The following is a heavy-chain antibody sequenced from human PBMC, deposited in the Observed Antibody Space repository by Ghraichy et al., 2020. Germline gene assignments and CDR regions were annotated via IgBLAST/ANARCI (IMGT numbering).Heavy chain of an antibody. Sequence: GGSLRLSCAASGFTFSNYGMHWVRQAPGKGLEWVAVISYDGSNKYYADSVKGRFTISRDNSKNTLYLQMNSLRAEDTAVYYCAKDSYYDYVWGSYRPDYWGQGTLVTVSS. CDR1: GFTFSNYG. CDR3: AKDSYYDYVWGSYRPDY. CDR2: ISYDGSNK. D-gene: IGHD3-16*02. V-gene: IGHV3-30*18. J-gene: IGHJ4*02.